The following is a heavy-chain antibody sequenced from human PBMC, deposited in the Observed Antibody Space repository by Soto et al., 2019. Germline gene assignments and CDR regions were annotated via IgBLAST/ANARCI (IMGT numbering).Heavy chain of an antibody. Sequence: GGSLRLSCAASGFTLAINDMSWVRQAPGKGLEWVSSISGSDGKTYYADSVKGRFTISRDNSRNTLYLQMSSLRVVDTAVYYCAKYYYASGSNWFDPWGRGTLVTVSS. V-gene: IGHV3-23*01. CDR3: AKYYYASGSNWFDP. J-gene: IGHJ5*02. CDR2: ISGSDGKT. D-gene: IGHD3-10*01. CDR1: GFTLAIND.